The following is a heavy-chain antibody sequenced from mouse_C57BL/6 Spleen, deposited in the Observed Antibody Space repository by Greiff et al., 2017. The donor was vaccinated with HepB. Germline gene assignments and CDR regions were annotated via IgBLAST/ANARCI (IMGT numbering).Heavy chain of an antibody. Sequence: QVQLKESGAELVRPGASVKMSCKASGYTFTSYNMHWVKQTPRQGLEWIGAIYPGNGDTSYNQKFKGKATLTVAKSSSTAYMQLSSLTSEDSAVYFCAREDYYGSFYAMDYWGQGTSVTVSS. CDR2: IYPGNGDT. V-gene: IGHV1-12*01. D-gene: IGHD1-1*01. J-gene: IGHJ4*01. CDR3: AREDYYGSFYAMDY. CDR1: GYTFTSYN.